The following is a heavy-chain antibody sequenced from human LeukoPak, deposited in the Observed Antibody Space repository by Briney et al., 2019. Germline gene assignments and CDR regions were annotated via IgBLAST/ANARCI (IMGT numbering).Heavy chain of an antibody. CDR3: ARQMFEELSSDY. CDR2: IIPIFGTA. V-gene: IGHV1-69*13. CDR1: GGTFSSYA. D-gene: IGHD3-10*02. Sequence: SVKVSCKASGGTFSSYAISWVRQAPGQGLEWMGGIIPIFGTANYAQKFQGRVTITADESTSTAYMELSSLRSEDTAVYYCARQMFEELSSDYWGQGTLVTVSS. J-gene: IGHJ4*02.